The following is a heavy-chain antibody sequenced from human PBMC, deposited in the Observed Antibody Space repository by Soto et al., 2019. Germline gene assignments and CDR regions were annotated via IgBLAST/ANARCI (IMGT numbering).Heavy chain of an antibody. D-gene: IGHD6-19*01. Sequence: QVQLVESGGGVVQPGRSLRLSCAASGFTFSSYAMHWVRQAPGKGLEWVAVISYDGSNKYYADSVKGRFTISRDNSKNTLDLQMNSLGAEDTAVYYCARVYRGQWPKGDFDYWGQGTLVTVSS. CDR1: GFTFSSYA. V-gene: IGHV3-30-3*01. J-gene: IGHJ4*02. CDR2: ISYDGSNK. CDR3: ARVYRGQWPKGDFDY.